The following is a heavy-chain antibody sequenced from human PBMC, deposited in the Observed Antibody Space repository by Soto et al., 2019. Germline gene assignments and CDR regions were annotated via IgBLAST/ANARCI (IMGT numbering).Heavy chain of an antibody. J-gene: IGHJ6*02. CDR2: IYYSGST. D-gene: IGHD2-2*01. Sequence: QVQLQESGPGLVKPSQTLSLTCTVSGGSISSGGYYWSWIRQHPGKGLEWIGYIYYSGSTYYNPSLRSRVTISVDTSKNQFSLKLSYVTAADTAVYYCAREGVVPAARGTYYYYGMDVWGQGTTVTVSS. CDR3: AREGVVPAARGTYYYYGMDV. V-gene: IGHV4-31*03. CDR1: GGSISSGGYY.